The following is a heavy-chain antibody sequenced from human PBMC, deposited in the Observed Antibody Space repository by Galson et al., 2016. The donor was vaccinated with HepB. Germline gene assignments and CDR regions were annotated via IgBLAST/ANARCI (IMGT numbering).Heavy chain of an antibody. V-gene: IGHV5-10-1*01. J-gene: IGHJ4*02. CDR1: GYSLTNYW. D-gene: IGHD2-2*01. Sequence: QSGAEVKKPGESLTISCKGSGYSLTNYWISWVRQMPGKGLEWMGKIDPSDSYTNYSPSFQGHVTISADKSFSTAYLQWGSLRASDTAMYYCARHSRDERYCSRTSCPNFDYWGQGTLVTVSS. CDR2: IDPSDSYT. CDR3: ARHSRDERYCSRTSCPNFDY.